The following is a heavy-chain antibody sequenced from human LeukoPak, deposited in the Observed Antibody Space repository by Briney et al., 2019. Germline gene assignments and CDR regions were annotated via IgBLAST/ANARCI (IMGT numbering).Heavy chain of an antibody. J-gene: IGHJ4*02. D-gene: IGHD3-3*01. CDR1: GYIFTVYY. CDR2: INPNSGDT. Sequence: GASVKVSCNASGYIFTVYYFHWGRQAPGQGLEWMGWINPNSGDTKYAQKFQGRVTMTKYTSISTAYMELSRLRSDDTAVYYCARVSDFWGGSGLVSYLGQGTLVTVSS. V-gene: IGHV1-2*02. CDR3: ARVSDFWGGSGLVSY.